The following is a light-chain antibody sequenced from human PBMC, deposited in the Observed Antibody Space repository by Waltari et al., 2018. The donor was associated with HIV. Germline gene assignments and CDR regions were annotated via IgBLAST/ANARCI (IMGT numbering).Light chain of an antibody. Sequence: QSVLTQPPSASATPGQRVTISCSGTRSNIGSNFVFWYQQFPGTAPKLLMYKNNKRSSGVPDRFSGSKSGTSASLAISGLRSEDEAVYYCAAWDDSLRGHVVFGGGTNLTV. CDR3: AAWDDSLRGHVV. CDR2: KNN. J-gene: IGLJ2*01. V-gene: IGLV1-47*01. CDR1: RSNIGSNF.